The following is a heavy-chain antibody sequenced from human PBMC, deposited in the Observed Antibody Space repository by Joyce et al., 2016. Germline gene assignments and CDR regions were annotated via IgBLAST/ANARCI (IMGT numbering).Heavy chain of an antibody. V-gene: IGHV4-30-4*01. D-gene: IGHD3-10*01. J-gene: IGHJ4*02. CDR1: GGSISSGDYY. CDR2: IYYTGST. Sequence: QVQLQESGPGLVKPSQTLSLTCSVSGGSISSGDYYWSWIRQPPGKGLEWIGYIYYTGSTYYNLSLKRRITMSVDTSKNQFSLKLSSVTAADTAVYYCARVTWFGDKGFDYWGQGTLVTVTS. CDR3: ARVTWFGDKGFDY.